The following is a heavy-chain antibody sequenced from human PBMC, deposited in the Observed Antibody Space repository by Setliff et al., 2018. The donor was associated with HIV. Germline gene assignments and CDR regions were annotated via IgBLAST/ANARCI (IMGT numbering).Heavy chain of an antibody. J-gene: IGHJ6*02. D-gene: IGHD2-2*01. Sequence: VSCKASGYTFTGYYMHWVRQAPGQGLEWMGWINPNSGGTTYAQKFQGRVTMTRDTSVSTAYMEVSRLRSDDTAVYYCARDHCSSSGCCEYSYYGMDVWGQGTTVTVSS. CDR3: ARDHCSSSGCCEYSYYGMDV. CDR1: GYTFTGYY. CDR2: INPNSGGT. V-gene: IGHV1-2*02.